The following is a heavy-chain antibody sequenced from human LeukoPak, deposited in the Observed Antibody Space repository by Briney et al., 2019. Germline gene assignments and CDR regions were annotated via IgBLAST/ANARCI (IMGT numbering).Heavy chain of an antibody. V-gene: IGHV3-48*01. J-gene: IGHJ4*02. D-gene: IGHD3-3*01. Sequence: PGGSLRLSCAASGFTFSSYSMNWVRQAPGKGLEWVSYISSSSSTIYYADSVKGRFTISRDNAKNSLYLQMNSLRAEDTAVYYCARVLEDFWSGYSSRVDYWGQGTLVTVSS. CDR1: GFTFSSYS. CDR3: ARVLEDFWSGYSSRVDY. CDR2: ISSSSSTI.